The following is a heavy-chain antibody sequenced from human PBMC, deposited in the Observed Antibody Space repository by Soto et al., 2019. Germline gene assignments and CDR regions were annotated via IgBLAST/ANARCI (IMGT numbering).Heavy chain of an antibody. J-gene: IGHJ6*02. V-gene: IGHV1-3*01. D-gene: IGHD3-3*01. CDR2: INAGNGNT. CDR1: GYTFTSYA. Sequence: ASVKVSCKASGYTFTSYAMHWVRQAPGQRLEWMGWINAGNGNTKYSQKFQGRVTITRDTSASTAYMELSSLRSEDTAVYYCARVGDPEALRFLEWLPTSNYYYCMDVWGQGTTVTVSS. CDR3: ARVGDPEALRFLEWLPTSNYYYCMDV.